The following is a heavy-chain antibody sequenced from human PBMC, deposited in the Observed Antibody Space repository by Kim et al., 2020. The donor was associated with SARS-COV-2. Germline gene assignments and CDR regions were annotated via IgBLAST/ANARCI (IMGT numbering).Heavy chain of an antibody. V-gene: IGHV3-11*06. CDR3: ARDRRYCSGGACYSLYDY. D-gene: IGHD2-15*01. J-gene: IGHJ4*02. Sequence: GRFTISRDNAKNSLYLQMSSLRAEDTAVYYCARDRRYCSGGACYSLYDYWSQGALVTVSS.